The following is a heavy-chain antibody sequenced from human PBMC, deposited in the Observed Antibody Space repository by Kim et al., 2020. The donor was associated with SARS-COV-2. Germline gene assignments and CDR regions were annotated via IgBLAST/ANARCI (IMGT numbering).Heavy chain of an antibody. CDR3: ARGRTAAARTSNDY. V-gene: IGHV3-23*01. J-gene: IGHJ4*02. CDR1: GFTFSSYA. D-gene: IGHD6-13*01. CDR2: IGAGDIST. Sequence: GGSLRLSCAASGFTFSSYAMSWVRQAPGKGLEWVSTIGAGDISTSYADSVKGRFTISTDNSKNTLYLQMNSLRAEDTAVYYCARGRTAAARTSNDYWGQGTLVTVSS.